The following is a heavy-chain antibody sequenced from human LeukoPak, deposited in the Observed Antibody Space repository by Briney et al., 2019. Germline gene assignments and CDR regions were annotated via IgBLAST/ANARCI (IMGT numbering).Heavy chain of an antibody. J-gene: IGHJ5*02. V-gene: IGHV1-18*01. Sequence: ASVKVSCKASGGTFSSYAISWVRQAPGQGFEWMGWISTYNSNTKTAQKFQDRVIMTTDISTRTVYMELKSLRFDDTAAYYCARDGILIRGIISNCFDPWGQGTLVTVSS. CDR2: ISTYNSNT. CDR1: GGTFSSYA. D-gene: IGHD3-10*01. CDR3: ARDGILIRGIISNCFDP.